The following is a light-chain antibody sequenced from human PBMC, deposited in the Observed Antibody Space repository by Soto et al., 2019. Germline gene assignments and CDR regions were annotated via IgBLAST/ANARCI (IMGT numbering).Light chain of an antibody. CDR1: LDISNY. V-gene: IGKV1-33*01. CDR3: QQYDNLPPFT. J-gene: IGKJ3*01. CDR2: DAS. Sequence: DIQMTQSPSSLSASVGERITITCQTSLDISNYLNWYQQKPGKAPKLLIYDASNLETGVPSRFSGSGSGTDFTFTISSPQPEDIATYYCQQYDNLPPFTFGPGTKVDIK.